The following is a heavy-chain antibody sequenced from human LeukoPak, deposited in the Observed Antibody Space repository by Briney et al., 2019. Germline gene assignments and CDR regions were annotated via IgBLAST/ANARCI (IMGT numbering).Heavy chain of an antibody. J-gene: IGHJ3*02. CDR3: ARDPTSSWETAFDI. D-gene: IGHD1-26*01. V-gene: IGHV3-21*01. Sequence: GGSLRLSCAASGFTFNTYTMNWVRQAPGQGLEWVSSISSGTSYIYYADSVKGRFTISRDNAKNSLYLQMNSLRAEDTAVYYCARDPTSSWETAFDIWGQGTIVTVSS. CDR1: GFTFNTYT. CDR2: ISSGTSYI.